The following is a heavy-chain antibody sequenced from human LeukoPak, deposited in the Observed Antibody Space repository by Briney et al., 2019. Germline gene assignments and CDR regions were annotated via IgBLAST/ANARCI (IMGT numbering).Heavy chain of an antibody. J-gene: IGHJ4*02. CDR1: GITLSNYG. CDR3: AKRGVVIRVILVGFHKEAYYFDS. CDR2: ISDSGGRT. V-gene: IGHV3-23*01. Sequence: SGGSLRLACAVSGITLSNYGMSWLRQAPGKGLEWVAGISDSGGRTNYADSVKGRFTISRDNPKNTLYLQMNSPRAEDTAVYFCAKRGVVIRVILVGFHKEAYYFDSWGQGALVTVSS. D-gene: IGHD3-22*01.